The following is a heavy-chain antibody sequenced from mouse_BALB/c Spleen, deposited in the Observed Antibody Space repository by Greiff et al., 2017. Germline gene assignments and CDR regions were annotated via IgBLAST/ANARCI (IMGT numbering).Heavy chain of an antibody. CDR2: ISSGGST. D-gene: IGHD1-1*02. Sequence: EVQLVESGGGLVKPGGSLKLSCAASGFTFSSYAMSWVRQTPEKRLEWVASISSGGSTYYPDSVKGRFTISRDNARNILYLQMSSLRSEDTAMYYCARGRGYGPSFAYWGQGTLVTVSA. J-gene: IGHJ3*01. V-gene: IGHV5-6-5*01. CDR1: GFTFSSYA. CDR3: ARGRGYGPSFAY.